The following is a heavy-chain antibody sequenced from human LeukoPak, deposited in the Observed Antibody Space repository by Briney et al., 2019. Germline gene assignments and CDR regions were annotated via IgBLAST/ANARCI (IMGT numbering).Heavy chain of an antibody. CDR1: GSTFSGYA. Sequence: GGSRRLSCGAPGSTFSGYAMTGGPRAPGKGLEGVSAFSASGTTNYADSVKGHFTVSRDHSQNTLYLQMNSLRAEDTALYYCARPAMPCTSSSCYYYFDNWGQGTLVTVSS. CDR3: ARPAMPCTSSSCYYYFDN. CDR2: FSASGTT. V-gene: IGHV3-23*01. J-gene: IGHJ4*02. D-gene: IGHD2-15*01.